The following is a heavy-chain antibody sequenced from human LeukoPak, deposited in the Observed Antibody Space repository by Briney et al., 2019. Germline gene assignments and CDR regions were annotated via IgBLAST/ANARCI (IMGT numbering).Heavy chain of an antibody. CDR1: GYTFTSYG. CDR2: ISAYNGNT. V-gene: IGHV1-18*01. Sequence: ASVKVSCKASGYTFTSYGISLVRQAPGQGLEWMGWISAYNGNTNYAQKLQGRVTMTTDTSTSTAYMELRSLRSDDTAVYYCARDISYYYHSIGYYFVYWGQEPLVTVSS. D-gene: IGHD3-22*01. J-gene: IGHJ4*02. CDR3: ARDISYYYHSIGYYFVY.